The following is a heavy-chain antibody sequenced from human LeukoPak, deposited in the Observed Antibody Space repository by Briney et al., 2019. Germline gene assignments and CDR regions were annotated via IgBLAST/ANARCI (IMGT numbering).Heavy chain of an antibody. D-gene: IGHD2-2*01. Sequence: PGGSLRLSCAAPGSTFSSYAMHWVRQAPGKGLEYVSAISSNGGSTYYANSVKGRFTISRDNSKNTLYLQMGSLRAEDMAVYYCARDPHCSSTSCYVGPLDYWGQGTLVTVSS. V-gene: IGHV3-64*01. CDR1: GSTFSSYA. CDR3: ARDPHCSSTSCYVGPLDY. J-gene: IGHJ4*02. CDR2: ISSNGGST.